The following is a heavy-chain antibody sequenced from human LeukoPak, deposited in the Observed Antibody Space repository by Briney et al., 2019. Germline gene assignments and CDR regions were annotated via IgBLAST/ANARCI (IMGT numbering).Heavy chain of an antibody. Sequence: PGGSLRLSCAASGFTFSSYWMHWVRQAPGKGLEWVAFGRYDGSNKNYADSVQGRFTISRDNSKDTLYLHMTSLRAEDTAVYYCAKRPPGSGLDYWGQGTLVTVSS. V-gene: IGHV3-30*02. CDR3: AKRPPGSGLDY. J-gene: IGHJ4*02. CDR1: GFTFSSYW. D-gene: IGHD3-10*01. CDR2: GRYDGSNK.